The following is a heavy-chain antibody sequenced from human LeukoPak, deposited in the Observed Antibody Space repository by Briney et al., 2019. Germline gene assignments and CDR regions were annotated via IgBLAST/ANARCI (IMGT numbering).Heavy chain of an antibody. CDR3: ARTTMIEGLNWFDS. Sequence: SETLSLTCTVSGGSISSHYWSWIRQPAGKGLEWIGRIYTSGSTIYNPSLKSRVTMSVDTSKNQFSLKLSSVTAADTAVYYCARTTMIEGLNWFDSWGQGTLVTVSS. J-gene: IGHJ5*01. CDR2: IYTSGST. V-gene: IGHV4-4*07. D-gene: IGHD3-22*01. CDR1: GGSISSHY.